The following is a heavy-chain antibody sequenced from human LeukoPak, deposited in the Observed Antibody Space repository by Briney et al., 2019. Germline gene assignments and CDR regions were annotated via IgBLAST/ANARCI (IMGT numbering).Heavy chain of an antibody. Sequence: PGGSLRLSCAASGFTFSDYYMSWIRQAPGKGLEWVSYISSSGSTIYYADSVKGRFTISRDNAKNSLYLQMNSLRADDTAVYYCARVEASGYDYGAFDYWGQGTLVTVSS. CDR1: GFTFSDYY. CDR2: ISSSGSTI. V-gene: IGHV3-11*04. CDR3: ARVEASGYDYGAFDY. J-gene: IGHJ4*02. D-gene: IGHD5-12*01.